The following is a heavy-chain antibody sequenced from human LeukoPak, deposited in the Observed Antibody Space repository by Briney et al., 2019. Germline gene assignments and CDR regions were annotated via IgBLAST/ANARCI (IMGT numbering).Heavy chain of an antibody. CDR3: AKSRSGWYLFDY. V-gene: IGHV3-23*01. D-gene: IGHD6-19*01. CDR1: GFPFSSYA. CDR2: ISGSGDST. Sequence: GGSLRLSCAACGFPFSSYAMSWVRQAPGKGLVWVSAISGSGDSTYCADSVKGQFTIPRDNSKNTLYLQMNSLRAEDTAVYHCAKSRSGWYLFDYWGQGTLVTASS. J-gene: IGHJ4*02.